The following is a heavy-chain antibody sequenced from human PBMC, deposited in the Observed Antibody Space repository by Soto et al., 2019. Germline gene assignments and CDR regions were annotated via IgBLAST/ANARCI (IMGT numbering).Heavy chain of an antibody. CDR1: GFTFSRSG. CDR3: ARDSISPMITFGGVIVRAPFDP. CDR2: IWYDGSNK. Sequence: PGGSLRLSCAASGFTFSRSGMHWVRQAPGKGLEWVAVIWYDGSNKYYADSVKGRFTISRDNSKNTLYLQMNSLRAEDTAVYYCARDSISPMITFGGVIVRAPFDPWGQGTLVTVSS. V-gene: IGHV3-33*01. J-gene: IGHJ5*02. D-gene: IGHD3-16*02.